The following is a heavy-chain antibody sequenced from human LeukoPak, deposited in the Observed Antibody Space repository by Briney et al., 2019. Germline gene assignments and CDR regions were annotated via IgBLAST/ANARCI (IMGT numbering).Heavy chain of an antibody. CDR3: AREQGGYSGSADY. CDR2: ISAYNGNT. D-gene: IGHD5-12*01. Sequence: ASVKVSCKASGYTFSSYGISWVRQAPGQGLEWMGWISAYNGNTNYAQKLQGRVTITTDTSTTTAYMELRSLSSDDTAVYYCAREQGGYSGSADYWGQGTLVTVSS. V-gene: IGHV1-18*01. J-gene: IGHJ4*02. CDR1: GYTFSSYG.